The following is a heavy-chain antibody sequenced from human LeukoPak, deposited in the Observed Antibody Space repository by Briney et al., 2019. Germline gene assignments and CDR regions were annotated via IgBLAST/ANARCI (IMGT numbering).Heavy chain of an antibody. J-gene: IGHJ4*02. CDR3: ARLYGNYQNYFDY. Sequence: KSSETLSLTCTVSGGSISTITYYWGWIRQPPGKGLEWVGHMYYRGNTFYNPSLKSRVTISVDTSKNQFSLKLRSVTAADTAVYYCARLYGNYQNYFDYWGQGTLSPSPQ. V-gene: IGHV4-39*07. D-gene: IGHD1-7*01. CDR1: GGSISTITYY. CDR2: MYYRGNT.